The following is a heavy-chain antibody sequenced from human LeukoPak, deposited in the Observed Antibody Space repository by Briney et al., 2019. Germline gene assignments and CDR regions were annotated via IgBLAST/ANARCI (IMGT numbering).Heavy chain of an antibody. V-gene: IGHV3-48*03. J-gene: IGHJ5*02. D-gene: IGHD2-15*01. Sequence: GGSLRLSCAASGFTFSSHEMNWVRQAPGKGLEWVSYISSSGRSINYADSVRGRFTISRDNGENSLYLQMNSLRAEDTAVYYCARVRYCSGGSCYGNWYDPWGQGTLVTVSS. CDR3: ARVRYCSGGSCYGNWYDP. CDR2: ISSSGRSI. CDR1: GFTFSSHE.